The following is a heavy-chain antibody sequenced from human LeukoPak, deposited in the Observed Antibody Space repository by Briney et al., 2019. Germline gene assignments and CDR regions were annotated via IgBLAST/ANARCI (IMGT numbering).Heavy chain of an antibody. D-gene: IGHD3-9*01. J-gene: IGHJ4*02. V-gene: IGHV4-34*01. CDR2: INHSGST. CDR3: ARGKWYDILTGYFDYFDY. CDR1: GGSFSGYY. Sequence: SETLSLTCAVYGGSFSGYYWSWLRQPPGKGLEWIGEINHSGSTNYNPSLKSRVTISVDTSKNQFSLKLSSVTAADTAVYYCARGKWYDILTGYFDYFDYWGQGTLVTVSS.